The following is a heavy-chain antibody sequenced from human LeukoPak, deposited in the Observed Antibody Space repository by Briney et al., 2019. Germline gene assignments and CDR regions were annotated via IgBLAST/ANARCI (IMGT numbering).Heavy chain of an antibody. CDR1: GITFSRFA. CDR2: IRSKANGYTT. D-gene: IGHD2-15*01. J-gene: IGHJ3*02. V-gene: IGHV3-73*01. Sequence: PGGSLRLSCAASGITFSRFAMHWVRQAPGKGLECVGRIRSKANGYTTAYGETVKGMFTITRDDSKRSAFVQMSSLKSEDTAVYYCVRLGGGDAFDIWGPGTRVTVSS. CDR3: VRLGGGDAFDI.